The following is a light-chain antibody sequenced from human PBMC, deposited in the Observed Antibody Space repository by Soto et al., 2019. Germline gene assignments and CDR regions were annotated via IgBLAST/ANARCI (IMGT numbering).Light chain of an antibody. J-gene: IGKJ4*01. CDR3: QQYSTYPSLP. CDR1: QTITNW. Sequence: EIQMSQSPSILSAYVGDRVTITCRSSQTITNWLAWYQQKPGKAPRLLIYDASSLESWVPSRFSGSGSGTEFTLTISSLQSEDFATYFCQQYSTYPSLPFGGGTNVDIK. CDR2: DAS. V-gene: IGKV1-5*01.